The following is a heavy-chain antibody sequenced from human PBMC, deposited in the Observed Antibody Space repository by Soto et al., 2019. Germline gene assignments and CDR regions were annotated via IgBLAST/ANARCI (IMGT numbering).Heavy chain of an antibody. CDR3: ARDFVSISTSFGFDP. V-gene: IGHV1-3*01. CDR2: INAGNGNT. CDR1: GYTFTSYA. Sequence: ASVKVSCKASGYTFTSYAMHWVRQAPGQRLEWMGWINAGNGNTKYSQKFQGRVTITRDTSASTAYMELSSLRSEDTAVYYCARDFVSISTSFGFDPWGQGTLVTVSS. J-gene: IGHJ5*02. D-gene: IGHD2-2*01.